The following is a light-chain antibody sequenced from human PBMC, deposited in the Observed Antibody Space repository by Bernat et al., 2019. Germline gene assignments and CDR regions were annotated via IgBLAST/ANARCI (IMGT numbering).Light chain of an antibody. CDR2: EVS. V-gene: IGLV2-8*01. Sequence: QSALTQPPSASGSPGQSVTISCTGTSSDGGGYKYVSWYQQHPDKAPKLIISEVSKRPSGVPDRFSGSKSGNTASLTVSGLQAEDEADYYCSSYAGSNNYVFGTGTKVTVL. J-gene: IGLJ1*01. CDR1: SSDGGGYKY. CDR3: SSYAGSNNYV.